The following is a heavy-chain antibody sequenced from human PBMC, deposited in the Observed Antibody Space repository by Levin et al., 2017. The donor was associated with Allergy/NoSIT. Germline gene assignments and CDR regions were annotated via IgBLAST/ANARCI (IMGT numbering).Heavy chain of an antibody. CDR3: VRDGGGNSGYDLAFDI. V-gene: IGHV3-33*01. J-gene: IGHJ3*02. CDR1: GFMFSNYG. D-gene: IGHD5-12*01. Sequence: GESLKISCEASGFMFSNYGMHWVRQAPGKGLEWVAVIWYDGSKKLYADSVKGRLTISRDDSKNTVYLQMNSLRAEDTALYYCVRDGGGNSGYDLAFDIWGQGTKVTVSS. CDR2: IWYDGSKK.